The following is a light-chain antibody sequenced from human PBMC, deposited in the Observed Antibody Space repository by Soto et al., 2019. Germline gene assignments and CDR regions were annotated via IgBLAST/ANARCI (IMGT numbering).Light chain of an antibody. Sequence: QSVLTQPPSASGTPGQRVTISCSGSSSNIGSNYVYWYQQLPGTAPKLLIYRNNQRPSGVPDRFSGSKSGTSASLAISGLRSEDEADYYCAAWDASLSGYVFGTGTKVNVL. CDR1: SSNIGSNY. V-gene: IGLV1-47*01. CDR3: AAWDASLSGYV. CDR2: RNN. J-gene: IGLJ1*01.